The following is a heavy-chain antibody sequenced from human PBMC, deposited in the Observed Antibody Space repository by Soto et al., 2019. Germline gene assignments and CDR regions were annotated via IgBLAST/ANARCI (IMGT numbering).Heavy chain of an antibody. Sequence: SVKVSCKASGGTFSSYTISWVRQAPGQGLEWMGRIIPILGIANYAQKFQGRVTITADKSTSTAYMELSSLRAEDTAVYYCARAPYYYDSGGYQGYWGQGTLVTVSS. D-gene: IGHD3-22*01. CDR1: GGTFSSYT. CDR3: ARAPYYYDSGGYQGY. J-gene: IGHJ4*02. CDR2: IIPILGIA. V-gene: IGHV1-69*02.